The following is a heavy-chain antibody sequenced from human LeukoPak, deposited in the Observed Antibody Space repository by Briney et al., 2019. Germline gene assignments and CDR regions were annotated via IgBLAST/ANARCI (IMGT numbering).Heavy chain of an antibody. D-gene: IGHD2-21*02. CDR3: ARDPAYCGGDCYPFDY. Sequence: ASVKVSCKASGYTFTSYGISWVRQAPGQGLEWMGWISAYNGNTNYAQKLQGRVTMTTDTSTSTAYMELRSLRSDDTAVYYCARDPAYCGGDCYPFDYWGQGTLVTVSS. CDR2: ISAYNGNT. CDR1: GYTFTSYG. V-gene: IGHV1-18*01. J-gene: IGHJ4*02.